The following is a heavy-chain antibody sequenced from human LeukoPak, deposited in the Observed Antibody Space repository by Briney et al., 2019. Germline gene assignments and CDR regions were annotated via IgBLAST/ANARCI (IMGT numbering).Heavy chain of an antibody. Sequence: GESLKISCKGSGYDFSKYYIGWVRQMPGKGLEWMGIIYPGDSDTRYSPSFQGQVTISADKSISTAYLQWSSLKASDTAMYYCARRDYSNYGTTNWFDPWGQGTLVTVSS. CDR2: IYPGDSDT. V-gene: IGHV5-51*01. D-gene: IGHD4-11*01. CDR1: GYDFSKYY. J-gene: IGHJ5*02. CDR3: ARRDYSNYGTTNWFDP.